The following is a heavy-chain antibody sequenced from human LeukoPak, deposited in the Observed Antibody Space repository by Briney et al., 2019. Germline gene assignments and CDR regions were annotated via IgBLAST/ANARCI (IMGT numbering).Heavy chain of an antibody. Sequence: PGGSLILSCAASGFTFSSYAMHWVRQAPGKGLEWVAVISYDGSNKYYADSVKGRFTISRDNSKNTLYLQMNSLRAGDTAVYYCARGTGGGNSGFDYWGQGTLVTVSS. V-gene: IGHV3-30-3*01. CDR2: ISYDGSNK. CDR3: ARGTGGGNSGFDY. J-gene: IGHJ4*02. D-gene: IGHD4-23*01. CDR1: GFTFSSYA.